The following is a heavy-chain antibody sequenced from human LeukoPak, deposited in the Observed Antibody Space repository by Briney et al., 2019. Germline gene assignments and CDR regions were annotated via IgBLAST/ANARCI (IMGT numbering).Heavy chain of an antibody. CDR3: ARGGGYSSSWYSGFDY. V-gene: IGHV1-3*03. CDR2: INAGNGNT. Sequence: ASVKVSCKASGYTFTSYAMHWVRQAPGQRLEWMGWINAGNGNTKYSQEFQGRVTITRDTSASTANMELSSLRSEDMAVYYCARGGGYSSSWYSGFDYWGQGTLVTVSS. CDR1: GYTFTSYA. J-gene: IGHJ4*02. D-gene: IGHD6-13*01.